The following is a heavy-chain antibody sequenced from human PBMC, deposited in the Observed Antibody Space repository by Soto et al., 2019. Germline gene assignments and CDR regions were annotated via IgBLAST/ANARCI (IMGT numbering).Heavy chain of an antibody. CDR1: GGSISSNSYF. J-gene: IGHJ2*01. V-gene: IGHV4-39*01. Sequence: SETLSLTCTVSGGSISSNSYFWGWVRQPPGKGLEWIGTIYYSGSTYYNPSLKSRVTISVDTSKNQFSLKLTSITAADTAVYYCARLTFCGGDCFMYFDLWGRGTLVTVSS. CDR3: ARLTFCGGDCFMYFDL. CDR2: IYYSGST. D-gene: IGHD2-21*02.